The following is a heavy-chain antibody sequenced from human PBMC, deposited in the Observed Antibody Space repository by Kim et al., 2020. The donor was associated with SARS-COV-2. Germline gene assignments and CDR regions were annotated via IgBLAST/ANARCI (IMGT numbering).Heavy chain of an antibody. CDR3: TRAEGYCSSTSCYPIDP. Sequence: VKGRFTISRDDSKSIAYLQMNSLKTEDTAVYYCTRAEGYCSSTSCYPIDPWGQGTLVTVSS. V-gene: IGHV3-49*02. D-gene: IGHD2-2*01. J-gene: IGHJ5*02.